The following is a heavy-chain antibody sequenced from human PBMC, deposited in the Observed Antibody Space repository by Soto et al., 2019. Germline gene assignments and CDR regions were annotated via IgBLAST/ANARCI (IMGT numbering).Heavy chain of an antibody. CDR1: GFTFSNAW. CDR3: ARANWYSEY. J-gene: IGHJ4*02. Sequence: PGGSLRLSCAASGFTFSNAWMSWVRQAPGKGLEWVGRIKSKTDGGTTDYAAPVKGRVTISRDDSKNTLYLQINSLETEDTAIYYCARANWYSEYWGQGTLVTVSS. V-gene: IGHV3-15*01. D-gene: IGHD7-27*01. CDR2: IKSKTDGGTT.